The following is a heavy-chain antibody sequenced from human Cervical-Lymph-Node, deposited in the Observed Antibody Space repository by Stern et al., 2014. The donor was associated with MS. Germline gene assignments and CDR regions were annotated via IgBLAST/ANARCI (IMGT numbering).Heavy chain of an antibody. CDR2: INPNSGGT. V-gene: IGHV1-2*02. CDR1: GYTFTGSY. D-gene: IGHD3-9*01. J-gene: IGHJ6*02. Sequence: QVQLVESGAEVKKPGASVKVSCKASGYTFTGSYMHWVRQAPGRGLEWMGWINPNSGGTNSAQKFQGRVTMTRDTSISTAYMELSRLRSDDTAVYYCARGRHDILTGYKPPYYYYGMDVWGQGTTVTVSS. CDR3: ARGRHDILTGYKPPYYYYGMDV.